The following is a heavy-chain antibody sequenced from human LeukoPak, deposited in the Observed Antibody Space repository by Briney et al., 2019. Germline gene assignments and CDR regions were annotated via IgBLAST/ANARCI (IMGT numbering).Heavy chain of an antibody. CDR3: ARDTTGDPDY. V-gene: IGHV3-21*01. CDR2: ISSSTSYI. Sequence: PGGSLRLSCAASGFTFSDYSMNWVRQAPGKGLEWVSSISSSTSYIYYADSVKGRFTITRDNPKNSLYLQMNSLRVEDTAGYYCARDTTGDPDYWGQGTLVTVSS. J-gene: IGHJ4*02. D-gene: IGHD7-27*01. CDR1: GFTFSDYS.